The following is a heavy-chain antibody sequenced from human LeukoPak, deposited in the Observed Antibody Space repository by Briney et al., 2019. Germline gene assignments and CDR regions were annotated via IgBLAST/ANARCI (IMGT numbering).Heavy chain of an antibody. CDR1: GYTFTSYY. Sequence: ASVKVSCKASGYTFTSYYMHWVRQAPGQGLEWMGIINPSGGSTSYAQKFQGRVTMTRDTSTSTVYMELSSLRSEDTAVYYCASTGIDYYYDSSGLDYWGQGTLVTVSS. D-gene: IGHD3-22*01. V-gene: IGHV1-46*01. J-gene: IGHJ4*02. CDR2: INPSGGST. CDR3: ASTGIDYYYDSSGLDY.